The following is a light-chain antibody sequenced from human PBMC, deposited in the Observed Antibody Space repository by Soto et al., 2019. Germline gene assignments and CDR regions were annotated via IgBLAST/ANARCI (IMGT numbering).Light chain of an antibody. CDR2: GAS. J-gene: IGKJ4*02. V-gene: IGKV3-20*01. CDR1: QSVSSSY. CDR3: QLTQLP. Sequence: EMVLTQSPGTLSLSPGERATLSCRASQSVSSSYLAWYQQKPGQAPRLLIYGASSRATGIPDRFSGSGSGTDFNITISRLEPEDFAVYYCQLTQLPFGGGTKVEI.